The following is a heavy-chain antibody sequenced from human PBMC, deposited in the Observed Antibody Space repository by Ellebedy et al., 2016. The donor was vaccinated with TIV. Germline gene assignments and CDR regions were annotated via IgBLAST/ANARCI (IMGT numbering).Heavy chain of an antibody. J-gene: IGHJ4*02. Sequence: AASVKVSCKASGGTFNNYAISWVRQVPGQGLEWVGGIIPIFGRPTSAQKFQGRVTITADESTSTAYMELSSLRSDDTAVYYCTRDLTNIVSGDYWGQGTLVTVSS. V-gene: IGHV1-69*13. CDR2: IIPIFGRP. CDR3: TRDLTNIVSGDY. D-gene: IGHD5/OR15-5a*01. CDR1: GGTFNNYA.